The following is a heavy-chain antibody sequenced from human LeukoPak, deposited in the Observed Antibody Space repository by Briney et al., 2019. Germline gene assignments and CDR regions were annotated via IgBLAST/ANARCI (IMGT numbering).Heavy chain of an antibody. CDR3: ARATSAAAGTRVYGY. D-gene: IGHD6-13*01. V-gene: IGHV4-39*07. CDR2: IYYSGST. J-gene: IGHJ4*02. Sequence: SETLSLTCTVSGGSISSSSYYWGWIRQPPGKGLEWIGSIYYSGSTYYNPSLKSRVTISVDKSKNQFSLKLSSVTAADTAVYYCARATSAAAGTRVYGYWGQGTLVTVSS. CDR1: GGSISSSSYY.